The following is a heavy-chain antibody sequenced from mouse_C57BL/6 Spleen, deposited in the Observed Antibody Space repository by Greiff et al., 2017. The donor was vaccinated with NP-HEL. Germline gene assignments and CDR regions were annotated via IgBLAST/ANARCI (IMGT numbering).Heavy chain of an antibody. CDR1: GYSFTGYF. CDR3: ARSGDYYGSSYRAWFAY. CDR2: INPYNGDT. J-gene: IGHJ3*01. V-gene: IGHV1-20*01. Sequence: VQLKQSGPELVKPGDSVKISCKASGYSFTGYFMNWVMQSHGKSLEWIGRINPYNGDTFYNQKFKGKATLTVDKSSSTAHMELRSLTSEDSAVYYCARSGDYYGSSYRAWFAYWGQGTLVTVSA. D-gene: IGHD1-1*01.